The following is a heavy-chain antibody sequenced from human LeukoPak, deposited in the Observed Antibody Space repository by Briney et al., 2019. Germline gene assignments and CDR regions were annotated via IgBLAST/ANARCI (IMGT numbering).Heavy chain of an antibody. D-gene: IGHD3-9*01. J-gene: IGHJ4*02. CDR1: GFTFSSYA. CDR3: ARDEYRGRYFDWLPLDY. Sequence: GGSLRLSCAASGFTFSSYAMSWVRQAPGKGLEWVSAISGSGGSTYYADSVKGRFTISRDNSKNTLYLQMNSLRAEDTAVYYCARDEYRGRYFDWLPLDYWGQGTLVTVSS. V-gene: IGHV3-23*01. CDR2: ISGSGGST.